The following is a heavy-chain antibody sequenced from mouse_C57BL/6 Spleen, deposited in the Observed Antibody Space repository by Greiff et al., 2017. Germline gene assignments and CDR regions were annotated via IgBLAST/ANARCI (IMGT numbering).Heavy chain of an antibody. D-gene: IGHD2-3*01. CDR3: TTGGYDGYFLDV. J-gene: IGHJ1*03. CDR2: IDPEDGDT. V-gene: IGHV14-1*01. CDR1: GFNIKDYY. Sequence: VQLQQSGAELVRPGASVKLSCTASGFNIKDYYMHWVKQRPEQGLEWIGRIDPEDGDTEYAPKFQGKATMTADTSSNPAYLQLSSLTSEDTAVYYCTTGGYDGYFLDVWGTGTTVTVSS.